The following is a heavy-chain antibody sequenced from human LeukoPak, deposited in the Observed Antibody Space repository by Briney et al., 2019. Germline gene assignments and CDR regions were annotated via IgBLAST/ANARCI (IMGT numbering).Heavy chain of an antibody. D-gene: IGHD5-12*01. CDR1: GYSFTSYW. Sequence: GESLKISCKGSGYSFTSYWIGWVRQMPGKGLEWMGIIYPGDSDTRYSPSFQGRVTISADKSISTAYLQWSSLKASDTAMYYCARQVDSGYDPGDYYFDYWGQGTLVTVSS. CDR3: ARQVDSGYDPGDYYFDY. J-gene: IGHJ4*02. V-gene: IGHV5-51*01. CDR2: IYPGDSDT.